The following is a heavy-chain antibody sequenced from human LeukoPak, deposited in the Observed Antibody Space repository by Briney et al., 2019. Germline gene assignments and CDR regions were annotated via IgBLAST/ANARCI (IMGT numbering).Heavy chain of an antibody. J-gene: IGHJ4*02. CDR1: GYTFTSYD. D-gene: IGHD5-24*01. Sequence: ASVKVSCKASGYTFTSYDINWVRQATGQGLEWMGWMNPNSGNTGYAQKFQGRVTITRNTSISTAYMELSSLRSEDTAVYYCARVREMATTDYWGQGTLVTVSS. CDR2: MNPNSGNT. V-gene: IGHV1-8*03. CDR3: ARVREMATTDY.